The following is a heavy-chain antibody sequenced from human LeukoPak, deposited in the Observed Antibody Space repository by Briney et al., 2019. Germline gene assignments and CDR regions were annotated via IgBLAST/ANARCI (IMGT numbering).Heavy chain of an antibody. V-gene: IGHV4-39*01. CDR1: GDSISTTNYY. CDR3: ARVRRSLNWFDS. D-gene: IGHD3-3*01. Sequence: SETLSLTCADSGDSISTTNYYWGWNRQPPGKGLEWIGIIYYSGITHYNPSLKSRVTVLVDTSKNQFSLKLSSVTDADTAVYYCARVRRSLNWFDSWGQGTLVTVSS. CDR2: IYYSGIT. J-gene: IGHJ5*01.